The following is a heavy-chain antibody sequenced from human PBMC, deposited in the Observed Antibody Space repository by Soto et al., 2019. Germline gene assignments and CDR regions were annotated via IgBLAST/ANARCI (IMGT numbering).Heavy chain of an antibody. CDR3: ARIGIAVANYYYYGMDV. V-gene: IGHV4-39*01. D-gene: IGHD6-19*01. CDR2: IYYSGST. Sequence: SETLSLTCTVSGGSISSSSYYWGWIRQPPGKGLEWIGSIYYSGSTYYNPSLKSRVTISVDTSKNQFSLKLSSVTAADTAVYYCARIGIAVANYYYYGMDVWGQGTTVTVSS. J-gene: IGHJ6*02. CDR1: GGSISSSSYY.